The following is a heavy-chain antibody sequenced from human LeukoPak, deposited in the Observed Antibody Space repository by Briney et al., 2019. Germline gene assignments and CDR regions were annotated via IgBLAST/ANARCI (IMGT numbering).Heavy chain of an antibody. CDR3: ARAPRGDSSSWYEGFDY. Sequence: SETLSLTCIVSGGSISSGGYSWSWIRQPPGKGLEWIGYIYHSGSTYYNPSLKSRVTISVDRSKNQFFLKLSSVTAADTAVYYCARAPRGDSSSWYEGFDYWGQGTLVTVSS. D-gene: IGHD6-13*01. CDR1: GGSISSGGYS. CDR2: IYHSGST. V-gene: IGHV4-30-2*01. J-gene: IGHJ4*02.